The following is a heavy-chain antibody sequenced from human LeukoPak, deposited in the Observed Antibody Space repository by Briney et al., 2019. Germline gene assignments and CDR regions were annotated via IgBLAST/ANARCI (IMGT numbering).Heavy chain of an antibody. D-gene: IGHD7-27*01. J-gene: IGHJ4*02. Sequence: SETLSLTCTVSGGSLSSYYWSWIRQPPGKGLEWIGYIYYSGSTNYNPSLKSRVTISVDTSKNQFSLKLSSVTAADTAVYYCARARNWGFLGYWGQGTLVTVSS. CDR1: GGSLSSYY. V-gene: IGHV4-59*01. CDR3: ARARNWGFLGY. CDR2: IYYSGST.